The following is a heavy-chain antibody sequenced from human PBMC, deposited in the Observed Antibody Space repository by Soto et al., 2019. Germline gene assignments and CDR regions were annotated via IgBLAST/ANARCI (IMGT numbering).Heavy chain of an antibody. CDR2: IYYSGST. CDR1: GGSISSYY. CDR3: ARVGYGDYYFDY. Sequence: SETLSLTCTVSGGSISSYYWSWIRQPPGKGLEWIGYIYYSGSTNYNPSLKSRVTISVDTSKNQFSLKLSSVTAADTAVYYCARVGYGDYYFDYWGQGTRVTVSS. D-gene: IGHD4-17*01. V-gene: IGHV4-59*01. J-gene: IGHJ4*02.